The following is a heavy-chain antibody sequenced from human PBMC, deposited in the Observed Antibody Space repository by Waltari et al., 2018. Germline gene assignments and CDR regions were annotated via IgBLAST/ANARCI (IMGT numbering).Heavy chain of an antibody. CDR3: AKDQGVSGTELFDS. V-gene: IGHV3-23*01. CDR1: GFTFSTYA. J-gene: IGHJ4*02. CDR2: ISSGGTNT. Sequence: EVQLLESGGGLVQPGGSLRLSCAASGFTFSTYAMGWVRQAPGKGLDWVSTISSGGTNTNYADSVKGRLTISRDNSKNTLYLQMNSLRAEDTAIYYCAKDQGVSGTELFDSWGQGTLVTVSS. D-gene: IGHD1-26*01.